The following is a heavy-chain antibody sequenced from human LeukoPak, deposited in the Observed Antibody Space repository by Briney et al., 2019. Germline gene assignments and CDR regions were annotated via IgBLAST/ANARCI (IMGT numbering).Heavy chain of an antibody. J-gene: IGHJ6*02. V-gene: IGHV1-18*01. CDR2: ISAYNGNT. Sequence: ASVKVSCKASGYTFTSYGISWVRQAPGQGLEWMGWISAYNGNTNYAQKLQGRVTMTTDTSTSTAYMELRSLRSDDTAVYYCARDIPAAMPHYYYYYYGMDVWGQGTTVTVSS. CDR1: GYTFTSYG. CDR3: ARDIPAAMPHYYYYYYGMDV. D-gene: IGHD2-2*01.